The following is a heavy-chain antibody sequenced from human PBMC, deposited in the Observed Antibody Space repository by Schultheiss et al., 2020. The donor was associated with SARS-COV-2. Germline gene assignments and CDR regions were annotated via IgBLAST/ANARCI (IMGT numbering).Heavy chain of an antibody. Sequence: GGSLRLSCAASGFTFSSYGMHWVRQAPGKGLEWVAVIWYDGSNKYYADSVKGRFTISRDNSKNTVYLQMNSLRAEDTAVYYCARSDYAVIGTFWFDPWGQGTLVTVSS. CDR1: GFTFSSYG. J-gene: IGHJ5*02. CDR3: ARSDYAVIGTFWFDP. D-gene: IGHD4-17*01. CDR2: IWYDGSNK. V-gene: IGHV3-33*01.